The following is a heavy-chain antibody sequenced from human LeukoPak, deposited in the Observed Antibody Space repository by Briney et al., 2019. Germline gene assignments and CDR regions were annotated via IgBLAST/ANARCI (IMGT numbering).Heavy chain of an antibody. CDR3: ARDLGQYYDTSDNWFDP. CDR1: GFTFDMYT. D-gene: IGHD3-22*01. J-gene: IGHJ5*02. Sequence: GGSLRLSCEASGFTFDMYTMHWVRQAPGKGLVWVSRINSDGINTSYADSVKGRFTISRDNAKNTLNLQMNSLRAEDTAVYYCARDLGQYYDTSDNWFDPWGQGTLVTVSS. V-gene: IGHV3-74*01. CDR2: INSDGINT.